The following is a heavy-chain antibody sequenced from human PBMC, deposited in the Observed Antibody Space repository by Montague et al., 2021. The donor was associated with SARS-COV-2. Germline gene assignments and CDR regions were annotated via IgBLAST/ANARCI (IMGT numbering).Heavy chain of an antibody. CDR1: GFPFSDYI. CDR2: VRSNANSATT. D-gene: IGHD3-10*01. CDR3: VRERGLVWFGEVLNY. Sequence: SLRLSCATSGFPFSDYIVSWFRQAPGKGLEWVGFVRSNANSATTEYAASVKGRFFISRDDSKRIAYLQMNSLTPEDTAVYYCVRERGLVWFGEVLNYWGLGTLVTVSS. V-gene: IGHV3-49*03. J-gene: IGHJ4*02.